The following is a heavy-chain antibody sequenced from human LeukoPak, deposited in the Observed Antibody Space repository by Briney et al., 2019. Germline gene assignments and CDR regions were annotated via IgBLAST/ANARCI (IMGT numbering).Heavy chain of an antibody. J-gene: IGHJ4*02. CDR1: GGTFSSYA. D-gene: IGHD2-2*01. V-gene: IGHV1-69*06. CDR2: IIPIFGTA. CDR3: ASGHEGYQLLLFDY. Sequence: SVKVSCKGCGGTFSSYAISWVRQAPGQGLEWMGGIIPIFGTANYAQKFQGRVTITADKSTSTAYMELSSLRSEDTAVYYCASGHEGYQLLLFDYWGQGTLVTVSS.